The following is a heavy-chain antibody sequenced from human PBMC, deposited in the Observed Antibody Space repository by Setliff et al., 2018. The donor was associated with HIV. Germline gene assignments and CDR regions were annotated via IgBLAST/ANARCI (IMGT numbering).Heavy chain of an antibody. CDR3: ARGLFGQLERIGRYMDV. J-gene: IGHJ6*03. D-gene: IGHD1-1*01. CDR2: INPNSGGT. V-gene: IGHV1-2*02. CDR1: GYTFTGYY. Sequence: ASVKVSCKASGYTFTGYYMHWVRQAPGQGLEWMGWINPNSGGTNYAQTFQGRVRMTRDTSNSTAYMELRSLISDDTAVYYCARGLFGQLERIGRYMDVWGKGTTVTVSS.